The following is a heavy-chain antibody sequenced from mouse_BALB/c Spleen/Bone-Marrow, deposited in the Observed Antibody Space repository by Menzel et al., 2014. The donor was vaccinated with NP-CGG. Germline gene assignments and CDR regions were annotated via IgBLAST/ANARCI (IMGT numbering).Heavy chain of an antibody. CDR1: GFTFSTYY. Sequence: EVKLLESGGGLVKVGASLKLSCAASGFTFSTYYMSWVRPTPEKRLELVAAIYTNDGSTYYPDTVKVRFAISRDNAKNTLYLQMSSLKSEDTALYYCARRDFYAVDYWGQGTPVTVSS. V-gene: IGHV5-6-2*01. CDR2: IYTNDGST. J-gene: IGHJ4*01. CDR3: ARRDFYAVDY.